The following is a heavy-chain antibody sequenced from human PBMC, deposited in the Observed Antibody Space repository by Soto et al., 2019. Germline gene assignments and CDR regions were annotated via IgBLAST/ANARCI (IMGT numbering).Heavy chain of an antibody. V-gene: IGHV3-30-3*01. CDR2: ISYDGSNK. CDR1: GFTLSSHA. CDR3: ARSSGSYYYYGMDV. D-gene: IGHD3-22*01. Sequence: QVQLVESGGGVVQPGRSLRLSCAVSGFTLSSHAMHWVRQAPGKGLEWVAIISYDGSNKYYADSVKGRFTISRDNSKNTLYLQMNSLRAEDTAVYYCARSSGSYYYYGMDVWGQGTTVTVSS. J-gene: IGHJ6*02.